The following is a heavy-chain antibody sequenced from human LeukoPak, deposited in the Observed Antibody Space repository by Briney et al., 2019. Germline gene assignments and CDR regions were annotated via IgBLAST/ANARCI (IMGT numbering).Heavy chain of an antibody. V-gene: IGHV5-51*01. D-gene: IGHD2-2*02. CDR1: GYSFTSYW. J-gene: IGHJ5*02. CDR2: IYPGDSGT. CDR3: ARQHIVVVPAAISNWFDP. Sequence: GESLKISCKGSGYSFTSYWIGWVRQMPGKGLEWMGIIYPGDSGTRYSPSFQGQVTISADKSISTAYLQWSSLKASDTAMYYCARQHIVVVPAAISNWFDPWGQGTLVTVSS.